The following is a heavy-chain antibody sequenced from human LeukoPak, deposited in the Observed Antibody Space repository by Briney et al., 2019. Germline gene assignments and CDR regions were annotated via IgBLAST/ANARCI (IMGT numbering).Heavy chain of an antibody. CDR2: IYYSGIT. CDR1: GGSISSSDYY. CDR3: ARLHCSGGTCYADY. V-gene: IGHV4-39*07. J-gene: IGHJ4*02. Sequence: SETLSLTCSISGGSISSSDYYWGWIRQPPGKGLDWLGCIYYSGITYYKPSLKSRVTISVDTSRNQFFLKLSSVTAADTAMYYCARLHCSGGTCYADYGGQGSLVAVS. D-gene: IGHD2-15*01.